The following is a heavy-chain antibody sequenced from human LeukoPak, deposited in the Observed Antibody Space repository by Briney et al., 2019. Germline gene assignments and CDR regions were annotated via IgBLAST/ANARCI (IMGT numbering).Heavy chain of an antibody. V-gene: IGHV3-66*02. CDR3: ASAIVGATIFDY. CDR1: GVNVSSNY. J-gene: IGHJ4*02. Sequence: GGSMRLACAASGVNVSSNYMSWVRQAPGKGLEWVSVIYSGGSTYYADSVKGRFTISRDNSKNTLYLQMNSLRAEDTAVYYCASAIVGATIFDYWGQGTLVTVSS. D-gene: IGHD1-26*01. CDR2: IYSGGST.